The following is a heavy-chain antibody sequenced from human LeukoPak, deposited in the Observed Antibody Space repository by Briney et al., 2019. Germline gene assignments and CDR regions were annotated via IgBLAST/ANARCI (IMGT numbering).Heavy chain of an antibody. CDR1: GGSFSGYY. CDR2: INHSGST. CDR3: ARVTRSSGWYTRGDY. J-gene: IGHJ4*02. Sequence: PSETLSLTCAVYGGSFSGYYWSWIRQPPGKGLEWIGEINHSGSTNYNPSLKSRVTISVDTSKNQFSLKLSSVTAADTAAYYCARVTRSSGWYTRGDYWGQGTLVTVSS. V-gene: IGHV4-34*01. D-gene: IGHD6-19*01.